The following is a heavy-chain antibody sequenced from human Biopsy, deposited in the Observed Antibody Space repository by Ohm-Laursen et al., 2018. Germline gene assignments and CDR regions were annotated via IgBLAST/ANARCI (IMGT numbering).Heavy chain of an antibody. D-gene: IGHD2-21*02. CDR1: GGSFSGYY. J-gene: IGHJ6*02. V-gene: IGHV4-34*01. Sequence: GTLSLTCDVFGGSFSGYYWSWIRQPPGKGLEWIGEINHSGSTNYNPSLKSRVTISVDTSKNQFSLKLSSVTAADTAVYYCVRGRGYCGGDCYPTYYYYYGMDVWGQGTTVTVSS. CDR2: INHSGST. CDR3: VRGRGYCGGDCYPTYYYYYGMDV.